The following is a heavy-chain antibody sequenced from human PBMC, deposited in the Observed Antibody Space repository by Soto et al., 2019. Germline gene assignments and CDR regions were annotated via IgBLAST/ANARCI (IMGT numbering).Heavy chain of an antibody. CDR1: GDSISSGYY. Sequence: KTSETLSLTCAVSGDSISSGYYWAWIRRPPGKGLEWIGYVYQSGRTYGSVTTSYNPSLKSRVTISVDRSTNQFSLKLISVTAADTAVYFCARGQSIVAAIDYFDYWGQGSLVTVSS. D-gene: IGHD5-12*01. J-gene: IGHJ4*02. CDR3: ARGQSIVAAIDYFDY. V-gene: IGHV4-28*01. CDR2: VYQSGRT.